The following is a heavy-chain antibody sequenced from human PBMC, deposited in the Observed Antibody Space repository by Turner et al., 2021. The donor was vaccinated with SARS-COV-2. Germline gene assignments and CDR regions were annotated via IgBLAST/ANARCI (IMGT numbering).Heavy chain of an antibody. J-gene: IGHJ5*02. Sequence: EVQLVESGGGLVKSGGSLRLSCAVSGFNFSNFVMSWVRQAPGKGLEWVSSISSSSSYIYYADSVKGRFTISRDNAKNSLYLQMNSLRAEDTAVYYCARDCSIPSCEAWGQGTLVTVSS. CDR3: ARDCSIPSCEA. CDR2: ISSSSSYI. V-gene: IGHV3-21*02. D-gene: IGHD2-2*01. CDR1: GFNFSNFV.